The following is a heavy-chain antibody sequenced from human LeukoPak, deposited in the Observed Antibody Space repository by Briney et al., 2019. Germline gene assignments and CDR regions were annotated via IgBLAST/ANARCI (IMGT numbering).Heavy chain of an antibody. CDR2: IYHSGST. D-gene: IGHD6-13*01. CDR3: ARGGYSSSFDY. Sequence: TASQTLSLTCAVSGGSISSGGYSWSWIRQPPGKGLEWIGYIYHSGSTYYNPSLKSRVTISVDRSKNQFSLKLSSVTAADTAVYYCARGGYSSSFDYWGQGTLVTVSS. J-gene: IGHJ4*02. CDR1: GGSISSGGYS. V-gene: IGHV4-30-2*01.